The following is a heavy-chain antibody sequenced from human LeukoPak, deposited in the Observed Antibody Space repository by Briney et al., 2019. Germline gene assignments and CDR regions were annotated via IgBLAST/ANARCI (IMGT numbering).Heavy chain of an antibody. V-gene: IGHV4-34*01. CDR2: IYYSGST. J-gene: IGHJ4*02. Sequence: PSETLSLTCAVYGGSFSGYYWSWIRQPPGKGLEWIGSIYYSGSTYYNPSLKSRVTISVDTSKNQFSLKLSSVTAADTAVYYCARSPRFLEWLPIDYWGQGTLVTVSS. D-gene: IGHD3-3*01. CDR1: GGSFSGYY. CDR3: ARSPRFLEWLPIDY.